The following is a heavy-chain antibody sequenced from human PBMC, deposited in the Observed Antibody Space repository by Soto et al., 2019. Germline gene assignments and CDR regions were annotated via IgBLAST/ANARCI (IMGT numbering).Heavy chain of an antibody. Sequence: QVQLVESGGGVVQPGRSLRLSCAASGFTFSTYGMHWVRQAPGKGLEWLAVISYDEKTKYYADSVKARFTISRDNSKNPLFLQMNRLRSEDTAVYYCAKGSQMAAVLDNWGQGTLVTVSS. CDR1: GFTFSTYG. D-gene: IGHD6-25*01. CDR2: ISYDEKTK. V-gene: IGHV3-30*18. CDR3: AKGSQMAAVLDN. J-gene: IGHJ4*02.